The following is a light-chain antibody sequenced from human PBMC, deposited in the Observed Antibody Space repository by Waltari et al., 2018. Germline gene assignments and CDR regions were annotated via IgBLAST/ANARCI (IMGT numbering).Light chain of an antibody. CDR2: EVI. CDR3: CSYARSKVGL. Sequence: QSALTQPASISGSPGQSITIPCAGTISDVGCFNLVSWYQHHPAKASQLMVFEVIQRPSGITDRVCGAKSGNTASLTISGLQAEDEANYYCCSYARSKVGLCGGGTKLTVL. CDR1: ISDVGCFNL. V-gene: IGLV2-23*02. J-gene: IGLJ3*02.